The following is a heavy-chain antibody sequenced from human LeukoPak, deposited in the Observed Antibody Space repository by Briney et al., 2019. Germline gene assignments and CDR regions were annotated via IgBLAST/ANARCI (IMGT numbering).Heavy chain of an antibody. Sequence: PSETLSLTCTVSGGSISSYYWSWIRQPPGEGLEWIGYIYYSGSTNYNPSLKSRVTISVDTSKNQFSLKLSSVTAADTAVYYCARAPSTIFGVVPFDPWGQGTLVTVSS. D-gene: IGHD3-3*01. CDR3: ARAPSTIFGVVPFDP. V-gene: IGHV4-59*01. CDR1: GGSISSYY. CDR2: IYYSGST. J-gene: IGHJ5*02.